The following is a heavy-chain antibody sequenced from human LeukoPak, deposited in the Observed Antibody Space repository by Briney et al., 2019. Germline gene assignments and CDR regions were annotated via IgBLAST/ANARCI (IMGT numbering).Heavy chain of an antibody. CDR3: ARDIRLAAGLDY. Sequence: GASVKVSCKASGYTFTSYDINWVRQATGQGLEWMGWMNPNSGNTGYAQKFQGRVTMTRNTSISTAYMELSSLRSEDTAVYYCARDIRLAAGLDYWGQGTLVTVSS. J-gene: IGHJ4*02. CDR2: MNPNSGNT. D-gene: IGHD6-13*01. V-gene: IGHV1-8*01. CDR1: GYTFTSYD.